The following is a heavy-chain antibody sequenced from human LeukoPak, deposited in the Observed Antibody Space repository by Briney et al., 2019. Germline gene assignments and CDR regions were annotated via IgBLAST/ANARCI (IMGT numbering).Heavy chain of an antibody. CDR3: AKGRYSYGSGAFDI. J-gene: IGHJ3*02. CDR1: GFTFSSYG. Sequence: PGRSLRLSCAASGFTFSSYGMHWVRQAPGEGLEWVAVIWCDGSNKYYADSVKGRFTISRDNSKNTLYLQMNSLRAEDTAVYYCAKGRYSYGSGAFDIWGQGTVVTVSS. D-gene: IGHD5-18*01. CDR2: IWCDGSNK. V-gene: IGHV3-33*06.